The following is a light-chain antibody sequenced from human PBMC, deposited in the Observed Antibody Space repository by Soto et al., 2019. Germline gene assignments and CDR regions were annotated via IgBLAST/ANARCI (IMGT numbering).Light chain of an antibody. Sequence: DIQMTHSPPSLSPSVGVRVTITCWPSLTIGDSLSWFQQKVGKPPTLLIYGASALQSGVPARFSGSGSGTDFTLTINNMQREDFATYYCQQTYNLPRTFGQGTKV. CDR2: GAS. V-gene: IGKV1-39*01. CDR1: LTIGDS. CDR3: QQTYNLPRT. J-gene: IGKJ1*01.